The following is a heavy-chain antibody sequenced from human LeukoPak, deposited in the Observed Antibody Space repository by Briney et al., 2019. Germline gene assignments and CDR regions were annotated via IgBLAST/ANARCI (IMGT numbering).Heavy chain of an antibody. CDR1: GYTFKSHT. D-gene: IGHD3-9*01. CDR2: IDTNTGNP. J-gene: IGHJ4*02. CDR3: ARAGWARSINDICDY. V-gene: IGHV7-4-1*04. Sequence: ASVKVSCKASGYTFKSHTMNWVRQAPGQGPEWMGWIDTNTGNPTYAQGFTGRFVFSLDTSVSMAYLQISSLKAEDTAVYYSARAGWARSINDICDYWGQGTLVTVSS.